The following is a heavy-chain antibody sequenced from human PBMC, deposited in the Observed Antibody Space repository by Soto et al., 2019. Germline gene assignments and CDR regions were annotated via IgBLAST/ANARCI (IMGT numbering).Heavy chain of an antibody. CDR1: GGSISNYY. CDR2: IHYSGST. CDR3: AGNVYGAERDYFEF. Sequence: SETLSLTCTVSGGSISNYYWSWIRQPPGKGLEWIGYIHYSGSTNYNPSLKSRVTISVDTSKNVFSLNLSFLTAAETAGYFCAGNVYGAERDYFEFWGQGTLDTGSA. J-gene: IGHJ4*02. D-gene: IGHD1-1*01. V-gene: IGHV4-59*01.